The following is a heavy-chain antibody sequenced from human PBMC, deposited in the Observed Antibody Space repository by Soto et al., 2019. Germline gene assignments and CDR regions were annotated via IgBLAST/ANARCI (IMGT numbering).Heavy chain of an antibody. J-gene: IGHJ4*02. Sequence: GGSLRLSCAASGFTFSSYSMNWVRQAPGKGLEWVSSISSSSSYIYYADSVKGRFTISRDNAKNSLYLQMNSLRAEDTAVYYCARGRTNGVCHEYWGQGTLVTVSS. D-gene: IGHD2-8*01. CDR2: ISSSSSYI. V-gene: IGHV3-21*01. CDR3: ARGRTNGVCHEY. CDR1: GFTFSSYS.